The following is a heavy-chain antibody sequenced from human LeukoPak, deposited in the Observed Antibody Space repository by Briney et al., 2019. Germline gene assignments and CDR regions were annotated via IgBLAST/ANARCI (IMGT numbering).Heavy chain of an antibody. D-gene: IGHD3-10*01. CDR3: ARSMAFYGSGSLDY. Sequence: ASVKVSCKASGYTFTSYGISWVRQAPGQGLEWMGWICAYNGNTNYAQKLQGRVTMTTDTSTSTAYMELRSLRSDDTAVYYCARSMAFYGSGSLDYWGQGTLVTVSS. V-gene: IGHV1-18*01. CDR2: ICAYNGNT. CDR1: GYTFTSYG. J-gene: IGHJ4*02.